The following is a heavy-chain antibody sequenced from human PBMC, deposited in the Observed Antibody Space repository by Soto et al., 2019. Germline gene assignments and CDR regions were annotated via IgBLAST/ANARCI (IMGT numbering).Heavy chain of an antibody. CDR2: ISYDGGLQ. D-gene: IGHD5-18*01. Sequence: QAHLVESGGGVVQPGRSLRLSCAASGFTFTSYGMHWVRQAPGTRLEWVAVISYDGGLQHYADSVKGRFTISRDTSTNMVLLQMNSLRAEDTAVDYCVSDRGYGHASVPYSWGQGTLVSVSS. V-gene: IGHV3-30*03. CDR3: VSDRGYGHASVPYS. CDR1: GFTFTSYG. J-gene: IGHJ4*02.